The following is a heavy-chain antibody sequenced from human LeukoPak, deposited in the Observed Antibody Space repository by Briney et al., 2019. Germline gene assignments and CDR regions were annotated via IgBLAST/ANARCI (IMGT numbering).Heavy chain of an antibody. J-gene: IGHJ3*02. CDR2: IWYDGSNK. CDR1: GFTFRSHA. Sequence: GRSLRLSCVASGFTFRSHAMHWVRQAPGKGLEWVAVIWYDGSNKYYAESVKGRFTISRDNSKNTLYVQMNSLRVEDTAVYCCARDLGYYGSGSAFDIWGQGTMVTVSS. D-gene: IGHD3-10*01. V-gene: IGHV3-33*01. CDR3: ARDLGYYGSGSAFDI.